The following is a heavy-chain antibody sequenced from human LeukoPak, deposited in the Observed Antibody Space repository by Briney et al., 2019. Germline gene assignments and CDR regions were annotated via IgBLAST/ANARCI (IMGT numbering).Heavy chain of an antibody. J-gene: IGHJ4*02. CDR3: ARVRSGSEDVGDF. Sequence: ASVTVSCKTSGYIFINYGFNWVRQAPGQGLAWLGWISAKTGNTNYALKHQGRVTLTTDASTNTAYMEVRRLTSDDTAIYYCARVRSGSEDVGDFWGQGTLVTVSS. V-gene: IGHV1-18*01. CDR2: ISAKTGNT. CDR1: GYIFINYG. D-gene: IGHD1-26*01.